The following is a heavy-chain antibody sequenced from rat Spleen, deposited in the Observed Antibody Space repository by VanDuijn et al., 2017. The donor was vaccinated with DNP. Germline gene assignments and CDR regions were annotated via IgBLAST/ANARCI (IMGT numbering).Heavy chain of an antibody. CDR3: ARWSSYRDWFVY. CDR2: INTGSGGT. Sequence: QIQLQQSGAELAKPGSSVKISCKASGYTLTTYYIGWIKQTTGQGLEYIGYINTGSGGTNYNEKFKGKATLTVDKSSSTAFMQVSSLTPDDSAVYYCARWSSYRDWFVYWGQGTLVTVSS. V-gene: IGHV1-43*01. D-gene: IGHD1-2*01. J-gene: IGHJ3*01. CDR1: GYTLTTYY.